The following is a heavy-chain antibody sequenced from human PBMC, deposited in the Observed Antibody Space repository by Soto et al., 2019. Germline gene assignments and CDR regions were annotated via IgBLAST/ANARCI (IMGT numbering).Heavy chain of an antibody. CDR3: AREVVDGSSLWLDP. Sequence: QVQLVQSGAEVKKPGASVKVSCKASGFTFSTNDINWVRQAPGQGLQWMGWMNANVDATDSPQEFKGRVTMTWNASISTAYMELSNLKSDGTAVYYCAREVVDGSSLWLDPWGQGTLVTVSS. CDR1: GFTFSTND. J-gene: IGHJ5*02. D-gene: IGHD3-10*01. V-gene: IGHV1-8*01. CDR2: MNANVDAT.